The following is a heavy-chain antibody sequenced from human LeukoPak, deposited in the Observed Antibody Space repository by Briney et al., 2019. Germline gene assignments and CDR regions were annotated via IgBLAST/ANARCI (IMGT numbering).Heavy chain of an antibody. CDR2: ISGSGEST. CDR3: AKATFASSWNLYFDY. J-gene: IGHJ4*02. V-gene: IGHV3-23*01. CDR1: GFTFSNYG. D-gene: IGHD6-13*01. Sequence: GGSLRLSCAASGFTFSNYGMSWVRQAPGRGLEWVSTISGSGESTYYADSVKGRFTISRDNSKNTVYLQLNSLRAEDTAVYYCAKATFASSWNLYFDYWGQGTLVTVSS.